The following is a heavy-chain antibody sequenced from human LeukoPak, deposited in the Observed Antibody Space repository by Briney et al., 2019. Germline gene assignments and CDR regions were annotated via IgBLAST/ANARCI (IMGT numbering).Heavy chain of an antibody. CDR2: ISWNSGSI. V-gene: IGHV3-9*01. D-gene: IGHD3-16*01. J-gene: IGHJ5*02. CDR3: AKGAWFDP. CDR1: GFTFDDYA. Sequence: GGSLRPSCAASGFTFDDYAMHWVRQAPGKGLERVSGISWNSGSIGYADSVKGRFTISRDNAKNSLYLQMNSLRAEDTALYYCAKGAWFDPWGQGTLVTVSS.